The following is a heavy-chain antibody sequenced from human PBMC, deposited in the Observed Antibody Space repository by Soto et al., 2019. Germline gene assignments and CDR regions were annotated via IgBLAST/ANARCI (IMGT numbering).Heavy chain of an antibody. V-gene: IGHV3-23*01. CDR2: ISGSGGST. D-gene: IGHD6-6*01. CDR1: GFTFSRYA. Sequence: PGGSLRLSCAASGFTFSRYAMSWVRQAPGKGLECISVISGSGGSTYYADSVEGRFTISRDNSKNTLYLQMNSLRAEDSATYYCAKDLVLYSSSSPHYFDYWGQGSLVTVSS. CDR3: AKDLVLYSSSSPHYFDY. J-gene: IGHJ4*02.